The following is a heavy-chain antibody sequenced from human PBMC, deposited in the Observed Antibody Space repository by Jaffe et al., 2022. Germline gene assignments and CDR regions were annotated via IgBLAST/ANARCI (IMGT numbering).Heavy chain of an antibody. J-gene: IGHJ4*02. CDR2: IRYDGSNK. CDR1: GFTFSSYG. V-gene: IGHV3-30*02. CDR3: AKVGHPGFPQYYFDY. D-gene: IGHD2-15*01. Sequence: QVQLVESGGGVVQPGGSLRLSCAASGFTFSSYGMHWVRQAPGKGLEWVAFIRYDGSNKYYADSVKGRFTISRDNSKNTLYLQMNSLRAEDTAVYYCAKVGHPGFPQYYFDYWGQGTLVTVSS.